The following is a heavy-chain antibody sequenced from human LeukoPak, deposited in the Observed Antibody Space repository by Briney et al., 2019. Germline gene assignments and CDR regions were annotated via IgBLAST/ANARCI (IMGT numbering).Heavy chain of an antibody. CDR3: AARPTMVRGVIFH. CDR1: GGSFSGYY. V-gene: IGHV4-39*01. D-gene: IGHD3-10*01. Sequence: SETLSLTCAVYGGSFSGYYWGWIRQPPGKGLEWIGSIYYSGSTYYNPSLKSRVTISVDTSKNQFSLKLSSVTAADTAVYYCAARPTMVRGVIFHWGQGTLVTVSS. J-gene: IGHJ4*02. CDR2: IYYSGST.